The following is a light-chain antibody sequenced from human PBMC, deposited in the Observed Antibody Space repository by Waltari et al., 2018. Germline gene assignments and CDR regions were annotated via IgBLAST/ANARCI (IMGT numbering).Light chain of an antibody. CDR3: QTGGHGTWV. CDR2: VNSDGSH. CDR1: SGHSSNV. V-gene: IGLV4-69*01. Sequence: LVLTQSPSASASLGASVKLTCTLSSGHSSNVIAWHQQQPEKGPRYLMKVNSDGSHSKGDEIPDRFSGSSSGAERYLTISSVQSEDEADYYCQTGGHGTWVFGGGTKLTVL. J-gene: IGLJ3*02.